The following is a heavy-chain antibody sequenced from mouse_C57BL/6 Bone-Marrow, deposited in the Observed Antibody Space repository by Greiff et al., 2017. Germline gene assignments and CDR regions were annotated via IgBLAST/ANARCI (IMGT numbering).Heavy chain of an antibody. CDR1: GFSLTSYA. CDR2: IWTGGGT. CDR3: ARKGITTVVATDYYAMDY. D-gene: IGHD1-1*01. J-gene: IGHJ4*01. Sequence: VKLQESGPGLVAPSQSLSITCTVSGFSLTSYAISWVRQPPGKGLEWLGVIWTGGGTNYNSALKSRLSISKDNSKSQVFLKMNSLQTDDTARYYCARKGITTVVATDYYAMDYWGQGTSVTVSS. V-gene: IGHV2-9-1*01.